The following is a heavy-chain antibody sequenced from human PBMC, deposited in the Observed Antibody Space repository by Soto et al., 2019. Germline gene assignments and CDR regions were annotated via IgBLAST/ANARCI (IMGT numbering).Heavy chain of an antibody. V-gene: IGHV1-69*13. Sequence: SVKVSCKASGGTFSSYAISWVRQAPGQGFEWMGGIIPIFGTANYAQKFQGRVTITADESTSTAYMELSSLRSEDTAVYYCARAPYSYGYCSYYWGQGTLVTVSS. D-gene: IGHD5-18*01. J-gene: IGHJ4*02. CDR1: GGTFSSYA. CDR2: IIPIFGTA. CDR3: ARAPYSYGYCSYY.